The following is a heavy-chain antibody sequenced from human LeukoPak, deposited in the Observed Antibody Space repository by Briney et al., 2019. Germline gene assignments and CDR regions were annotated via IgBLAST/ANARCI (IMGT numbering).Heavy chain of an antibody. CDR2: ISSSGTTI. CDR3: ARRYSSDWFIDY. Sequence: GGSLRLSCAASGFMFSSHEMNWVRQAPGKGLEGVSYISSSGTTIYYVDSVKGRFTISRDNAKNSLYLQMNSLRAYDTAVYYCARRYSSDWFIDYWGQGTLVTVSS. V-gene: IGHV3-48*03. D-gene: IGHD6-19*01. CDR1: GFMFSSHE. J-gene: IGHJ4*02.